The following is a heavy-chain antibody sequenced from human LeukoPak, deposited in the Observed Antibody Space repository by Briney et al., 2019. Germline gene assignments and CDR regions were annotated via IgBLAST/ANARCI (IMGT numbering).Heavy chain of an antibody. Sequence: KTSETLSLTCTVSGGSISSYYWSWIRQPPGKGLEWIGYIYYSGSTNYNPSLKSRVTISVDTSKNQLSLKLGSVTAADTAVYYCARVINWFDPWGQGTLVTVSS. J-gene: IGHJ5*02. V-gene: IGHV4-59*01. CDR3: ARVINWFDP. CDR1: GGSISSYY. CDR2: IYYSGST.